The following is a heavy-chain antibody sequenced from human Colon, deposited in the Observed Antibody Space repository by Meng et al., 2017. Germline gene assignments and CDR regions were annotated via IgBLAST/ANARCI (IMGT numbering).Heavy chain of an antibody. CDR1: GFTFSDYA. CDR2: ISGNSERT. V-gene: IGHV3-23*01. J-gene: IGHJ4*02. Sequence: GESLKISCAASGFTFSDYAMSWVRQAPGKGLEWVSGISGNSERTYYADSVKGRFTISRDNAKNTLSLQMNSLRAEDTAVYYCAKSLTVFVERKNFDYWGQGTLVTVSS. D-gene: IGHD3-3*01. CDR3: AKSLTVFVERKNFDY.